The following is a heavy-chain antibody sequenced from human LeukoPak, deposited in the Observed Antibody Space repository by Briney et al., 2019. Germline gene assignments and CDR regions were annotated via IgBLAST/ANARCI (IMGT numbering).Heavy chain of an antibody. J-gene: IGHJ3*02. CDR2: ISGSGGRT. CDR3: AKRDDAFDI. Sequence: GGSLSLSCAASGCTFSSYAMTWIRQAPGKGLEWISTISGSGGRTYYADSVKGRFTISRDDSKNTLYLQMNSLRAEDTAIYYCAKRDDAFDIWGQGTMVAVSS. CDR1: GCTFSSYA. D-gene: IGHD1-1*01. V-gene: IGHV3-23*01.